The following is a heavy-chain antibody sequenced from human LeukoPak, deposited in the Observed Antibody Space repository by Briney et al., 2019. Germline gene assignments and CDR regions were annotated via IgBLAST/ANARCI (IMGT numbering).Heavy chain of an antibody. J-gene: IGHJ4*02. V-gene: IGHV3-23*01. D-gene: IGHD2-2*01. CDR1: GFTFGNYA. Sequence: GGSLRLSCAASGFTFGNYAMSWVRQAPGKGLEWVSAISGSGGSTYYADSVKGRFTISRDNSKNTLYLQMNSLRAEDTAVYYCAKNQLPVVVPAAMDYWGQGTLVTVSS. CDR2: ISGSGGST. CDR3: AKNQLPVVVPAAMDY.